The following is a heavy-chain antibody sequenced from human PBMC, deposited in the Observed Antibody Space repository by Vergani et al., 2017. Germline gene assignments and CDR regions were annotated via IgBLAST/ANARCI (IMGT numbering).Heavy chain of an antibody. CDR1: GGSISSGGYY. Sequence: QVKLQESGPGLVKPSQTLSLTCTVSGGSISSGGYYWSWIRQHPGKGLEWIGYIYYSGSTYYNPSLKSRVTISVDTSKNQFSLKLSSVTAADTAVYYCASSRMTYYYYYMDVWGKGTTVTVSS. V-gene: IGHV4-31*03. CDR3: ASSRMTYYYYYMDV. D-gene: IGHD2-15*01. CDR2: IYYSGST. J-gene: IGHJ6*03.